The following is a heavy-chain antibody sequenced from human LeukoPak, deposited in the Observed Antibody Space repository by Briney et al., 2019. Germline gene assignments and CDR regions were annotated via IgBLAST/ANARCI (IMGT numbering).Heavy chain of an antibody. CDR1: GFTFSSYG. CDR3: AKLDLIGGY. D-gene: IGHD2-8*01. Sequence: GGSLRLSCAASGFTFSSYGMHWVRQAPGKGLEWVAFIRYDGSNKYYADSAKGRFTISRDNSKNTLYLQMNSLRAEDTAVYYCAKLDLIGGYWGQGTLVTVSS. J-gene: IGHJ4*02. V-gene: IGHV3-30*02. CDR2: IRYDGSNK.